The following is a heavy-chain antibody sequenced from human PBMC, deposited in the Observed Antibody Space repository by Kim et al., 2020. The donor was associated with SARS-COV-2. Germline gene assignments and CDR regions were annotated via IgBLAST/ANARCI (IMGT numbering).Heavy chain of an antibody. D-gene: IGHD3-10*01. J-gene: IGHJ6*02. CDR2: IYYSGST. Sequence: SETLSLTCTVSGGSISSGGYYWSWIRQHPGKGLEWIGYIYYSGSTYYNPSLKSRVTISVDTSKNQFSLKLSSVTAADTAVYYCARTEGSGSYFRPDYDYGMDVWGQGTTVTVSS. CDR3: ARTEGSGSYFRPDYDYGMDV. CDR1: GGSISSGGYY. V-gene: IGHV4-31*03.